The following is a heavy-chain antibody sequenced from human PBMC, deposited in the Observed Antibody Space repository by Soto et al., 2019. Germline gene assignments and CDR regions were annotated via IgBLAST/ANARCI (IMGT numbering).Heavy chain of an antibody. D-gene: IGHD5-12*01. CDR1: GYTFISYG. CDR3: ARAQTQWLTDAFDI. CDR2: ISPYNGNT. Sequence: HVQLVQSGAEVKKPGASLKVSCKASGYTFISYGVSWVRQAPGQGLEWLGWISPYNGNTNYAQKFQGRMSMTTDTPTPTLYMDLRSPRPDDTAGNCCARAQTQWLTDAFDIWGQGTMVVVSS. J-gene: IGHJ3*02. V-gene: IGHV1-18*01.